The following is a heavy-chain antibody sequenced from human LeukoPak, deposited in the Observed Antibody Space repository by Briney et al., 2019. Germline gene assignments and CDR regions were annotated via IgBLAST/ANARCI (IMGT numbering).Heavy chain of an antibody. J-gene: IGHJ5*02. CDR1: GFTFSSYA. CDR2: ISASGGST. D-gene: IGHD6-13*01. V-gene: IGHV3-23*01. Sequence: GGTLRLSCAASGFTFSSYAMSWVRQAPGKGLEWVSAISASGGSTYYADSVKGRFTISRDNSKNTLYLQMNSLRAEDTAVYYCAHPTEYSSSWYGNWLDPWGQGTLVTVSS. CDR3: AHPTEYSSSWYGNWLDP.